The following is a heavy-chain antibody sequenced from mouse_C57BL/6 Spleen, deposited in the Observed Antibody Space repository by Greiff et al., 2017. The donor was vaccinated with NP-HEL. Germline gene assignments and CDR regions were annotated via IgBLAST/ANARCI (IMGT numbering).Heavy chain of an antibody. CDR2: ISSGSSTI. CDR3: ARPRYGNWAWCAY. D-gene: IGHD2-1*01. V-gene: IGHV5-17*01. CDR1: GFTFSDYG. J-gene: IGHJ3*01. Sequence: EVKLVESGGGLVKPGGSLKLSCAASGFTFSDYGMHWVRQAPEKGLEWVAYISSGSSTIYYADTVKGRFTISRDNAKNTLFLQMTSLRSEDTAMYYCARPRYGNWAWCAYWGQVTLVTVSA.